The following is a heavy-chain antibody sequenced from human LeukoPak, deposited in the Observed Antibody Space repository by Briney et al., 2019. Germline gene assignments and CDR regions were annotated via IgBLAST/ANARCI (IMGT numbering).Heavy chain of an antibody. CDR2: ISGSGGGA. V-gene: IGHV3-23*01. Sequence: GGSLRLSCAASGFIFNNYAINWVRQAPGKGLEWVSGISGSGGGAYYADSVKGRFTISRDNSKNTLYLQMNSLRAEDTAVYYCAKDYRIVGAPSPDYWGQGTLVTVSS. D-gene: IGHD1-26*01. J-gene: IGHJ4*02. CDR1: GFIFNNYA. CDR3: AKDYRIVGAPSPDY.